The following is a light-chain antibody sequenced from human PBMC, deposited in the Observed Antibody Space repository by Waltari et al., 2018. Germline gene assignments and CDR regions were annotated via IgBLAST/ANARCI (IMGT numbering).Light chain of an antibody. Sequence: QSALSQPPSVSGSPGQSITISCTGASSHVVGPYYFSWYQQHPGKAPKLIIRDVNNRPSGVSNRFSGSKSGNTASLTISGLQAEDEADYYCSSYSTSSSLILFGEGTKVTVL. CDR1: SSHVVGPYY. V-gene: IGLV2-14*03. CDR3: SSYSTSSSLIL. CDR2: DVN. J-gene: IGLJ2*01.